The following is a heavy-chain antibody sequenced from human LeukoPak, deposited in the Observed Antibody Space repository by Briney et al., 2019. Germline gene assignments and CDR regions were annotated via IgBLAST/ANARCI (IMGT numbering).Heavy chain of an antibody. D-gene: IGHD2-15*01. J-gene: IGHJ3*02. Sequence: SETLSLTCTVSGYSISSGYYWGWIRQPPGKGLEWIGSIYHSGSTYYNPSLKSRVTISVDTSKNQFSLKLNSVTAADTAGYYCARVSRTTLKVGPDAYDMWGRGPPVIDS. V-gene: IGHV4-38-2*02. CDR1: GYSISSGYY. CDR2: IYHSGST. CDR3: ARVSRTTLKVGPDAYDM.